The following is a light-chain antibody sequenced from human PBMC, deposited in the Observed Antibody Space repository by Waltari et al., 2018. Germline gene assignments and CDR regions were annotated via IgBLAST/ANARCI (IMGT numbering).Light chain of an antibody. CDR2: GNS. CDR1: SSNIGAGYH. V-gene: IGLV1-40*01. CDR3: QSYDSSLRVV. Sequence: QSVLTQPPSVSGAPAQRVTIPCTGSSSNIGAGYHVHWYQQLPGTAPKLLIYGNSNRPSGVPDRFSGSKSGTSASLAITGLQAEDEADYYCQSYDSSLRVVFGGGTKLTVL. J-gene: IGLJ2*01.